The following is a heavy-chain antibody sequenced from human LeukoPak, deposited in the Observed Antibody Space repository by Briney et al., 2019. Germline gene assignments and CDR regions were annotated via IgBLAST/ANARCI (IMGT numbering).Heavy chain of an antibody. V-gene: IGHV3-30*18. Sequence: GRSLRLSCAASGFTFSSYGMRWVRQAPGKGLEWVAVISYDGSNKYYADPVKGRFTISRDNSKNTLYLQMNSLRAEDTAVYYCAKYNWNYSGNWFDPWGQGTLVTVSS. CDR3: AKYNWNYSGNWFDP. J-gene: IGHJ5*02. CDR2: ISYDGSNK. CDR1: GFTFSSYG. D-gene: IGHD1-7*01.